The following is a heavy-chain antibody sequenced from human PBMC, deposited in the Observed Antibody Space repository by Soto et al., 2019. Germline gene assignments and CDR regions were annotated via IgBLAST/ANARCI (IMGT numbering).Heavy chain of an antibody. CDR2: FLASGGNT. D-gene: IGHD3-3*02. V-gene: IGHV1-46*01. J-gene: IGHJ4*02. CDR1: GYSFFSYY. CDR3: ARGGATIFGVIDS. Sequence: GASVKVSCKASGYSFFSYYIHWVRQAPGQGLEWMGRFLASGGNTDYAQRFRGRVSMTRDTSSTNTVSLEVTSLTSDDTAVYYCARGGATIFGVIDSWGQGTLVTVSS.